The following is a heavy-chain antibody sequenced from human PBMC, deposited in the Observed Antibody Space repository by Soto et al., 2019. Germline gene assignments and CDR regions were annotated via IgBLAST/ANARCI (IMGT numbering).Heavy chain of an antibody. V-gene: IGHV3-33*01. CDR2: IWYDGSNK. J-gene: IGHJ6*02. CDR1: GFTFSSYG. CDR3: ARDPGNYDILNGYYYYYGMGV. Sequence: GGSLRLSCAASGFTFSSYGMHWVRQAPGKGLEWVAVIWYDGSNKYYADSVKGRFTISRDNSKNTLYLQMNSLRAEDTAVYYCARDPGNYDILNGYYYYYGMGVWGQGPTVTVYS. D-gene: IGHD3-9*01.